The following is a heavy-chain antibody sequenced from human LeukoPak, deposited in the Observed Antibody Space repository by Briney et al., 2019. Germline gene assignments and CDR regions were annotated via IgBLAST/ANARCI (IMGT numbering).Heavy chain of an antibody. CDR1: GGSISSGDYC. Sequence: SETLSLTCTVSGGSISSGDYCWTWIRQPPGKGLEWIGYIYYSGSTNYNPSLKSRVTISVDTSKNQFSLKLSSVTAADTAVYYCARHRAYSSGWYYYYGMDVWGQGTTVTVSS. CDR2: IYYSGST. J-gene: IGHJ6*02. D-gene: IGHD6-19*01. V-gene: IGHV4-61*08. CDR3: ARHRAYSSGWYYYYGMDV.